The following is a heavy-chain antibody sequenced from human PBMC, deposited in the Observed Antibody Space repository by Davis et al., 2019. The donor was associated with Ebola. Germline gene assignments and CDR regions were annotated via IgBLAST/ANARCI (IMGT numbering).Heavy chain of an antibody. CDR2: IKQDGSEK. J-gene: IGHJ6*02. D-gene: IGHD3-3*01. Sequence: GESLKISCAASGFTFSSYWMSWVRQAPGKGLEWVANIKQDGSEKYYVDSVKGRFTIYRDNAKNSLYLQMNSLRDEDTAVYYCARDRNTIFGVAYYYYGMDVWGQGTTVTVSS. CDR1: GFTFSSYW. CDR3: ARDRNTIFGVAYYYYGMDV. V-gene: IGHV3-7*01.